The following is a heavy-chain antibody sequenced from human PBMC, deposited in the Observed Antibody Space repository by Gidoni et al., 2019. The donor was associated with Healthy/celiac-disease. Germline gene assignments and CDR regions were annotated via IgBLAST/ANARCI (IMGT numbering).Heavy chain of an antibody. CDR3: ARHIIAASPALDI. J-gene: IGHJ3*02. Sequence: LQLQAPGPGLVKPSETLSLTCPVPGGSIISSSYYWGWIRQPPGKGLEWIGSIYYSGSTYYNPSLKSRVTISVDTSKNQFSLKLSSVTAADTAVYYCARHIIAASPALDIWGQGTMVTVSS. CDR1: GGSIISSSYY. V-gene: IGHV4-39*01. D-gene: IGHD6-13*01. CDR2: IYYSGST.